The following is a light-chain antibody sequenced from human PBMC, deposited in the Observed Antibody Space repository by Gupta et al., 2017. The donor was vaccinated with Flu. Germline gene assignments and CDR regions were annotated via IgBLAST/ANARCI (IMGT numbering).Light chain of an antibody. V-gene: IGLV8-61*01. J-gene: IGLJ2*01. CDR3: MQYMNTTIF. CDR1: SGSVSTYFY. CDR2: STN. Sequence: QTVVTQEPSFSVSPGGTVTLTCALHSGSVSTYFYPSWYQQAPGHPPRTLIYSTNIRSSGVPDRFSGSIVGQNAAINITGAQPEDECHYFCMQYMNTTIFFGGGTKLTVL.